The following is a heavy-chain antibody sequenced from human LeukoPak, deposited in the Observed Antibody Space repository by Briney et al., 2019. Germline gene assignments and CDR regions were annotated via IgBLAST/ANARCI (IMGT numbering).Heavy chain of an antibody. Sequence: SETLSLTCTVSGGSISSSSYYWGWIRQPPGKGLEWIGSIYYSGSTHYNPSLKSRVTISVDTSKNQFSLKLSSVTAADTAVYYCARAYYDILTGYYGLGYSDYWGQGTLVTVSS. CDR2: IYYSGST. CDR1: GGSISSSSYY. D-gene: IGHD3-9*01. CDR3: ARAYYDILTGYYGLGYSDY. J-gene: IGHJ4*02. V-gene: IGHV4-39*01.